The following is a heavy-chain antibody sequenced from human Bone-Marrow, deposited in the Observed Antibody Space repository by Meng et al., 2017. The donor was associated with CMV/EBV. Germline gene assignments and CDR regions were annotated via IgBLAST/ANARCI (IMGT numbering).Heavy chain of an antibody. CDR3: AKVALTWIQLWLKPGYYYGMDV. V-gene: IGHV3-48*04. CDR1: GFTFSSYS. D-gene: IGHD5-18*01. CDR2: ISSSSSTI. J-gene: IGHJ6*02. Sequence: GESLKISCAASGFTFSSYSMNWVRQAPGKGLEWVSYISSSSSTIYYADSVKGRFTISRDNAKNSLYLQMNSLRAEDTAVYYCAKVALTWIQLWLKPGYYYGMDVWGQGTTVTVSS.